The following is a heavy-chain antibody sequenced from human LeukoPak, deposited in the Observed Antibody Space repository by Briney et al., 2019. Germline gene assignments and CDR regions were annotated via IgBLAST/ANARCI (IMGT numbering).Heavy chain of an antibody. V-gene: IGHV4-34*01. CDR1: GGSFSGYY. J-gene: IGHJ4*02. D-gene: IGHD2-8*01. Sequence: SETLSLTCAVYGGSFSGYYWSWIRQPPGKGLEWIGEINHSGSTNYNPSLKSRVTISVDTSKNQFSLKLSSVTAADTAVYYCARRRFVRGPDVVNPFDYWGQGTLVTVSS. CDR3: ARRRFVRGPDVVNPFDY. CDR2: INHSGST.